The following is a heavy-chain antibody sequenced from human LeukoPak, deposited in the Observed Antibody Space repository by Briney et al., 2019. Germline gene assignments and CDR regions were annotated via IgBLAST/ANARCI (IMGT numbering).Heavy chain of an antibody. Sequence: SGPTPVNPTQTLTLTCTFSGFSLSTSGMRVSWIRQPPGKALEWLARIDWDDDKFYSTSLKTRLTISKDTSKNQVVLTMTNMDPVDTATYYCARCARGYSYGYFDYWGQGTLVTVSS. J-gene: IGHJ4*02. CDR2: IDWDDDK. CDR1: GFSLSTSGMR. D-gene: IGHD5-18*01. CDR3: ARCARGYSYGYFDY. V-gene: IGHV2-70*04.